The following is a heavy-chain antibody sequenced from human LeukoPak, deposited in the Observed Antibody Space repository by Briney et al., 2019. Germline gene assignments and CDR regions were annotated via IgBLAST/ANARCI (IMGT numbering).Heavy chain of an antibody. Sequence: PGGSLRLSCAASGFTFSSYWMHWVRQAPGKGVVWVSRVNSDGSSTSYADSVKGRFTISRDNAKNTLYLQMNSLRAEDTAVYYCARASDSSGYYDYWGQGTLVTVSS. CDR3: ARASDSSGYYDY. D-gene: IGHD3-22*01. CDR1: GFTFSSYW. CDR2: VNSDGSST. J-gene: IGHJ4*02. V-gene: IGHV3-74*01.